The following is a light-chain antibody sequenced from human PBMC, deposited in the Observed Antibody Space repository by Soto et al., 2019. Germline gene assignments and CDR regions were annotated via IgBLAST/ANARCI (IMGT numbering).Light chain of an antibody. CDR3: QQYNNYLT. CDR2: KAS. CDR1: QSINSW. J-gene: IGKJ1*01. V-gene: IGKV1-5*03. Sequence: DIQMTQSPSTLSASVGDRVTITCRASQSINSWLAWYQQKPGKAPKLLIYKASSLESGVPSRFSSSGSGTEFTLTISSLQPDDFATYYCQQYNNYLTFGQGTKVEIK.